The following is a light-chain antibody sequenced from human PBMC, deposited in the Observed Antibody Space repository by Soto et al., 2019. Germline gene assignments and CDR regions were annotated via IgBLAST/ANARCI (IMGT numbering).Light chain of an antibody. V-gene: IGLV2-14*03. CDR3: SSYTSSNTLDV. CDR1: SSDVGGYNF. J-gene: IGLJ1*01. Sequence: QAVVTQPASVSGSPGQSITISCTGASSDVGGYNFVSWYQQHPGKAPKLMIYDVTFRPSGVSIRFSGSKSGNTASLTISGLQVEDEADYYCSSYTSSNTLDVFGTGTKLTVL. CDR2: DVT.